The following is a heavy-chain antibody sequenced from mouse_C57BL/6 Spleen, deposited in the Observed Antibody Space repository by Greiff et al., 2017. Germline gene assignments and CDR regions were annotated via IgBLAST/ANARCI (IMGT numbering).Heavy chain of an antibody. Sequence: EVQGVESGPELVKPGASVKISCKASGYSFTDYNMNWVKQSNGKSLEWIGVINPNYGTTSYNQKFKGKATLTVDQSSSTAYMQLNSLTSEDAAVYYCARNEAAQAAFDYWGQGTTLTVSS. CDR1: GYSFTDYN. CDR3: ARNEAAQAAFDY. V-gene: IGHV1-39*01. J-gene: IGHJ2*01. D-gene: IGHD3-2*02. CDR2: INPNYGTT.